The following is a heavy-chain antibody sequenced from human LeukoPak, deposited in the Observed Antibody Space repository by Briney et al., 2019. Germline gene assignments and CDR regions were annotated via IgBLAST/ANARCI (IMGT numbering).Heavy chain of an antibody. J-gene: IGHJ4*02. V-gene: IGHV3-23*01. D-gene: IGHD2-2*01. CDR1: GFTFGDYA. CDR3: AKLTGYCSSVSCYVRIDY. Sequence: PGRSLRLSCIASGFTFGDYAMSWVRQAPGKGLEWVSGVNESGDKTYYADSVKGRFTISRDNSKNTLFLQMTSLRAEDTAVYYCAKLTGYCSSVSCYVRIDYWGQGTLVTVSS. CDR2: VNESGDKT.